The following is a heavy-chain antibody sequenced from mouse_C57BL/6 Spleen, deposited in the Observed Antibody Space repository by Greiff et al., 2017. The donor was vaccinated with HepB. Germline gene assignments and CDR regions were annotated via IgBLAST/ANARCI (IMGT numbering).Heavy chain of an antibody. D-gene: IGHD1-1*01. CDR1: GYTFTSYW. V-gene: IGHV1-59*01. Sequence: VQLQQSGAELVRPGTSVKLSCKASGYTFTSYWMHWVKQRPGQGLEWIGVIDPSDSYTNYNQKFKGKATLTVDTSSSTAYMQLSSLTSEDSAVYYCAREAQYYGSREFAYWGQGTLVTVSA. CDR3: AREAQYYGSREFAY. J-gene: IGHJ3*01. CDR2: IDPSDSYT.